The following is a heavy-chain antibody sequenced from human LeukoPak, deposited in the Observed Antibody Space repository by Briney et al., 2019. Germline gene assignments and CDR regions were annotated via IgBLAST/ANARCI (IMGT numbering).Heavy chain of an antibody. V-gene: IGHV3-23*01. CDR1: GFTFSGSA. CDR3: AKGSYYDSSGSFYFDY. J-gene: IGHJ4*02. D-gene: IGHD3-22*01. Sequence: GGSLRLSCAASGFTFSGSAIHWVRQAPGKGLEWVSGISGSGDNTYYADSVKGRFTISRDNSKNTLYVQVNSLGTEDTAAYYCAKGSYYDSSGSFYFDYWGQGTLVTVSS. CDR2: ISGSGDNT.